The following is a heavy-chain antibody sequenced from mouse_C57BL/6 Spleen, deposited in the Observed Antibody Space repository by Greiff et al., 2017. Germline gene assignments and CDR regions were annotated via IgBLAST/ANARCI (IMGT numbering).Heavy chain of an antibody. CDR3: ARKSYCGNYVDYAMDY. CDR2: IYPGSGST. J-gene: IGHJ4*01. V-gene: IGHV1-55*01. D-gene: IGHD2-10*01. Sequence: QVQLKQPGAELVKPGASVKMSCKASGYTFTSYWITWVKQRPGQGLEWIGDIYPGSGSTNYHEKFKSKATLTVDTSSSTAYMQLSSLTSEDSAVYYCARKSYCGNYVDYAMDYWGQGTSVTVSS. CDR1: GYTFTSYW.